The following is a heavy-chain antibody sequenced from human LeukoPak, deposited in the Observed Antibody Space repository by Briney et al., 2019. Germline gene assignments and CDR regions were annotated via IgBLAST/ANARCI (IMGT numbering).Heavy chain of an antibody. Sequence: ASVKVSCKASGYTFTGYYMHWVRQAPGQGLEWMGWINPNSGGTNYAQKFQGRVTMTRDTSISTAYMELSRLRSDDTAVYYCARGIAAAGTSRYYYGMDVWDQGTTVTVSS. CDR3: ARGIAAAGTSRYYYGMDV. CDR1: GYTFTGYY. CDR2: INPNSGGT. D-gene: IGHD6-13*01. V-gene: IGHV1-2*02. J-gene: IGHJ6*02.